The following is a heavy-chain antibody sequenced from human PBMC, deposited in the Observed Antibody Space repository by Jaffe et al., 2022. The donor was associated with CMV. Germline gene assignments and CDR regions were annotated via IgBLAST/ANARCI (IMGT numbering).Heavy chain of an antibody. CDR2: IYYSGST. J-gene: IGHJ4*02. CDR3: ARGLGVTAIPVGY. CDR1: GGSISSYY. V-gene: IGHV4-59*01. D-gene: IGHD2-21*02. Sequence: QVQLQESGPGLVKPSETLSLTCTVSGGSISSYYWSWIRQPPGKGLEWIGYIYYSGSTNYNPSLKSRVTISVDTSKNQFSLKLSSVTAADTAVYYCARGLGVTAIPVGYWGQGTLVTVSS.